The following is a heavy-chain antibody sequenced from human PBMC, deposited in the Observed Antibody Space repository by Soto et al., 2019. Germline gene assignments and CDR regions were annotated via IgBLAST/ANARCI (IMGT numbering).Heavy chain of an antibody. J-gene: IGHJ6*02. CDR3: APGQVATINGGYYYGMDV. Sequence: SVKVSCKASGGTFSSYAISWVRQAPGQGLEWMGGIIPIFGTANYAQKFQGRVTITADESTSTAYMELSSLRSEDTAVFYFAPGQVATINGGYYYGMDVWGQGTTVTVSS. V-gene: IGHV1-69*13. D-gene: IGHD5-12*01. CDR2: IIPIFGTA. CDR1: GGTFSSYA.